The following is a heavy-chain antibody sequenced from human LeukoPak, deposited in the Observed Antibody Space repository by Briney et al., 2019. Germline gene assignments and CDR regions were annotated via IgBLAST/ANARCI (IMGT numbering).Heavy chain of an antibody. J-gene: IGHJ4*02. Sequence: GASVKVSCKASGYTFTSYGISWVRQAPGQGLEWMGWISAYNDNTNYAQKLQGRVTMTTDTSTSTAYMELRSLRSDDTAVYYCARGLRYYDFWSGYFDYWGQGTLVTVSS. CDR3: ARGLRYYDFWSGYFDY. CDR2: ISAYNDNT. D-gene: IGHD3-3*01. V-gene: IGHV1-18*01. CDR1: GYTFTSYG.